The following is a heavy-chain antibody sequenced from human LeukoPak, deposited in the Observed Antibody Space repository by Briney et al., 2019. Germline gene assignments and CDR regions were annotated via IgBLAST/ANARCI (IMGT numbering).Heavy chain of an antibody. V-gene: IGHV3-21*01. J-gene: IGHJ3*02. D-gene: IGHD3-10*01. CDR1: GFTFSRHSSYS. CDR2: ISSSSSYI. Sequence: GGSLRLSCAASGFTFSRHSSYSMHWVRQAPGKGLEWVSSISSSSSYIYYADSLKGLFTISRDNAKNSLYLQMNSLRAEDTAVYYCARVSGSNAFDIWGQGTMVTVSS. CDR3: ARVSGSNAFDI.